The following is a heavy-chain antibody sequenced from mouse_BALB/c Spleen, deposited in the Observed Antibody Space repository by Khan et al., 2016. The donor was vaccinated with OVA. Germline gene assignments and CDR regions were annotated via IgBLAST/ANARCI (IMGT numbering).Heavy chain of an antibody. D-gene: IGHD2-4*01. CDR2: IWGDGST. V-gene: IGHV2-6-7*01. CDR1: GFSLTGYG. Sequence: VKLEESGPGLVAPSQSLSITCTVSGFSLTGYGVNWVRQPPGKGLEWLGMIWGDGSTDYNSALKSRLSISKDNSKSQVFLKMNSLHTDDTARYXCAREIYYDYAYYYAMDYWGQGTSVTVSS. CDR3: AREIYYDYAYYYAMDY. J-gene: IGHJ4*01.